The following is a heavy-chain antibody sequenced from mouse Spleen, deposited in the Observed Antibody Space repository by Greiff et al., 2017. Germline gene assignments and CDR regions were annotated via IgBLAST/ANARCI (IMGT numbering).Heavy chain of an antibody. D-gene: IGHD1-1*02. CDR3: ARGGGTGEYYFDY. CDR2: IYPGDGDT. J-gene: IGHJ2*01. CDR1: GYAFSSSW. Sequence: QVQLQQSGPELVKPGASVKISCKASGYAFSSSWMNWVKQRPGKGLEWIGRIYPGDGDTNYNGKFKGKATLTADKSSSTAYMQLSSLTSEDSAVYFCARGGGTGEYYFDYWGQGTTLTVSS. V-gene: IGHV1-82*01.